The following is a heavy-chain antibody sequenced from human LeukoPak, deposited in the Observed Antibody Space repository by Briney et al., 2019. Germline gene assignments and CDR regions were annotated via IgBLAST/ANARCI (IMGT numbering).Heavy chain of an antibody. V-gene: IGHV4-30-4*08. J-gene: IGHJ4*02. CDR2: IYYSGST. CDR3: ARVSASDPSKNYFDY. Sequence: SETLSLTCAVYGGSFSGYYWSWIRQPPGKGLEWIGYIYYSGSTYYNPSLKSRVTISVDTSKNQFSLKLSSVTAADTAVYYCARVSASDPSKNYFDYWGQGTLVTVSS. CDR1: GGSFSGYY. D-gene: IGHD4/OR15-4a*01.